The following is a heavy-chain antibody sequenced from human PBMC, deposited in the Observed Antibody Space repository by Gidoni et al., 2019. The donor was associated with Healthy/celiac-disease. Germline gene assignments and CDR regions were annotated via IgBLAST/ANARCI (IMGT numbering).Heavy chain of an antibody. Sequence: EVLLVASGGGLVHPGGSLRLPFAPSGFPFSLYSTHWVRQAPGKGLEWVSYISSSSSTIYYADSVKGRFTISRDNAKNSLYLQMNSLRDEDTAVYYCATNNYYDSSGLSGYYYGMDVWGQGTTVTVSS. J-gene: IGHJ6*02. CDR3: ATNNYYDSSGLSGYYYGMDV. D-gene: IGHD3-22*01. CDR2: ISSSSSTI. V-gene: IGHV3-48*02. CDR1: GFPFSLYS.